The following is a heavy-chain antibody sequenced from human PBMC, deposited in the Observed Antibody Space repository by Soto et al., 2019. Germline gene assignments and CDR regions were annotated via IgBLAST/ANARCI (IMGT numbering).Heavy chain of an antibody. Sequence: ASVKVSCKASAYTFTSYGISWVRQAPGQGLEWMGWISAYNGNTNYAQKLQGRVTMTTATSTSTAYMELRSLRSDDTAVYYCARPVGSGQTHYYYYGMDVWGQGTTVTVSS. CDR3: ARPVGSGQTHYYYYGMDV. J-gene: IGHJ6*02. CDR2: ISAYNGNT. D-gene: IGHD1-26*01. CDR1: AYTFTSYG. V-gene: IGHV1-18*04.